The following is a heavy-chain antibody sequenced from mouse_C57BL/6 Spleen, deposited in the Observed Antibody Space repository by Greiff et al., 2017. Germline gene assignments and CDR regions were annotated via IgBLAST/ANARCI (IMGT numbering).Heavy chain of an antibody. CDR1: GYTFTSYW. V-gene: IGHV1-55*01. CDR3: ARGTGPHWDFDV. Sequence: QVQLQQPGAELVKPGASVKMSCKASGYTFTSYWITWVKQRPGQGLEWIGDIYPGSGSTNYNEKFKSKATLTVDTSSSTAYMQLSSLTSADSAVYDCARGTGPHWDFDVWGTGTTVTVSS. D-gene: IGHD4-1*01. CDR2: IYPGSGST. J-gene: IGHJ1*03.